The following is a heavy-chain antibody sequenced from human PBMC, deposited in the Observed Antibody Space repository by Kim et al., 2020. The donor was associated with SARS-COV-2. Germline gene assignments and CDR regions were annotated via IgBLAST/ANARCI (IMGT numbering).Heavy chain of an antibody. D-gene: IGHD2-2*02. Sequence: SETLSLTCSVSGCSISSYYWNWIRQPAGKGLDWIGRIYNRGSPIYNPSLKSRVTMSVDTSKNQFSLNLSSVTAADTAVYFFSRNTENGREFDFLGHGTLV. CDR2: IYNRGSP. V-gene: IGHV4-4*07. J-gene: IGHJ4*01. CDR3: SRNTENGREFDF. CDR1: GCSISSYY.